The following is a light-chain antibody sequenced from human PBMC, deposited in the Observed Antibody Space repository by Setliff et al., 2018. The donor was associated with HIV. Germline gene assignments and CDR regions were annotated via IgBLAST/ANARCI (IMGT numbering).Light chain of an antibody. CDR2: DVS. CDR1: SSDVGTYNF. Sequence: QSVLTQPASVSGSPGQSITISCTGTSSDVGTYNFVSWYQQHPGKAPKLMIYDVSNRPSGVSNRFSGSKSGNTASLTISGLQAEDEADYYCSSYTSTPLYVFGTGTKATVL. CDR3: SSYTSTPLYV. V-gene: IGLV2-14*03. J-gene: IGLJ1*01.